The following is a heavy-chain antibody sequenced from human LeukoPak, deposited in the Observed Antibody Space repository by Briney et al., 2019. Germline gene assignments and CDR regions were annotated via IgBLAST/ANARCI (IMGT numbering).Heavy chain of an antibody. Sequence: GASVKVSCKASGYTFTGYYMHWVRQAPGQGLEWMGWINPNSGDTNYAQKFQGRVTMTRDTSISTAYMELSSLRSEDTAVYYCVSGGTVTSYYYYGMDVWGQGTTVTVSS. D-gene: IGHD4-17*01. V-gene: IGHV1-2*02. J-gene: IGHJ6*02. CDR1: GYTFTGYY. CDR2: INPNSGDT. CDR3: VSGGTVTSYYYYGMDV.